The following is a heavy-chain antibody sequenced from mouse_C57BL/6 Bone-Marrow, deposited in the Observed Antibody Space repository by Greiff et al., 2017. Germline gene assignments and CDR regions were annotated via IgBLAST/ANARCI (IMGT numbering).Heavy chain of an antibody. CDR1: GYAFSSSW. CDR2: IYPGDGVT. V-gene: IGHV1-82*01. J-gene: IGHJ4*01. D-gene: IGHD6-1*01. CDR3: SRARNPYSMDY. Sequence: QVQLQQSGPELVKPGASVKISCNASGYAFSSSWMNWVKQRPGKGLEWIGRIYPGDGVTNYNGQFKGKATLTADKSSSSAYMQLSRLTSEDSAVYFCSRARNPYSMDYWGQGTSVTVSS.